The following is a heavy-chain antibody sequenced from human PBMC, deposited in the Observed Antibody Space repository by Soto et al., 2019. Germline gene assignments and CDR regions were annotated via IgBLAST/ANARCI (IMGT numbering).Heavy chain of an antibody. CDR2: ISAYNGNT. CDR3: ARDAYCSSTSCYVYYYYMDV. CDR1: GYTFTSYG. Sequence: GASVKVSCKASGYTFTSYGISWARQAPGQGLEWMGWISAYNGNTNYAQKLQGRVTMTTDTSTSTAYMELRSLRSDDTAVYYCARDAYCSSTSCYVYYYYMDVWGKGTTVTVSS. D-gene: IGHD2-2*01. V-gene: IGHV1-18*01. J-gene: IGHJ6*03.